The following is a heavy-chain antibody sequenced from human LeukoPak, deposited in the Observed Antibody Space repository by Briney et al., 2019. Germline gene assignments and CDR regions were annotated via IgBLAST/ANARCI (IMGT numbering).Heavy chain of an antibody. CDR2: ISISGTKT. J-gene: IGHJ4*02. D-gene: IGHD4-17*01. V-gene: IGHV3-21*01. CDR1: EFDFSTHA. CDR3: ARGPYGDYIDAFDY. Sequence: PGGSLRLSCAASEFDFSTHAMTWVRQAPGKGLEWVSAISISGTKTYYADSVKGRFTISRDNAKNSLYLQMNSLRAEDTAVYYCARGPYGDYIDAFDYWAREPWSPSPQ.